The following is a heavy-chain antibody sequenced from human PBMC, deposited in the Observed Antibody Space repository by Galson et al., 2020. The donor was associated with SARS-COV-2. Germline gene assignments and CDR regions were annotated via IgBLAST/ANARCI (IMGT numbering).Heavy chain of an antibody. D-gene: IGHD3-16*02. CDR2: ISYDGSNK. CDR1: GFTFSSYA. J-gene: IGHJ6*02. Sequence: GESLKISCAASGFTFSSYAMHWVRQAPGKGLEWVAVISYDGSNKYYADSVKGRFTISRDNSKNTLYLQMNSLRAEDTAVYYCARALMITFGGVIAHYYYYGMDVWGQGTTVTVSS. V-gene: IGHV3-30-3*01. CDR3: ARALMITFGGVIAHYYYYGMDV.